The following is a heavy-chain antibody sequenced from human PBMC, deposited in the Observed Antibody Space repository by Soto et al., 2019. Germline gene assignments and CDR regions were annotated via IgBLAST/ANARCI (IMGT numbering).Heavy chain of an antibody. V-gene: IGHV1-2*04. CDR2: IDPNSGGT. Sequence: ASVKVSCKASGYTFTGYYMHWVRQAPGQGLEWMGWIDPNSGGTNYAQKFQGWVTMTRDTSISTAYMELSRLRSDDTAVYYCARGTAGDFWSGYYSSTYMDVWGKGTTVTVSS. J-gene: IGHJ6*03. CDR1: GYTFTGYY. CDR3: ARGTAGDFWSGYYSSTYMDV. D-gene: IGHD3-3*01.